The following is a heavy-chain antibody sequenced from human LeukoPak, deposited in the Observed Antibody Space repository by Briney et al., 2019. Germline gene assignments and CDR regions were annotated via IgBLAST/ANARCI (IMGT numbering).Heavy chain of an antibody. J-gene: IGHJ4*02. CDR2: VFDGKTT. Sequence: ASDTLSLTCAVYGESLNYYYRSWIRQSPEKGLEWIGEVFDGKTTNYNPSLKSRVTISAVTSSNQFSLNLKSVTAADTAVYYCASGAWATRLHSWAQGTLVIVSS. CDR3: ASGAWATRLHS. CDR1: GESLNYYY. D-gene: IGHD5-24*01. V-gene: IGHV4-34*12.